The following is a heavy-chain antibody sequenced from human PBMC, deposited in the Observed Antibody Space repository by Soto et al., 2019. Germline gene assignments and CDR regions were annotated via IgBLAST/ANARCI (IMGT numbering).Heavy chain of an antibody. CDR1: GGSFSGYY. D-gene: IGHD3-9*01. V-gene: IGHV4-34*01. CDR3: ARGPYDILSGSRGYFDY. Sequence: PSETLSLTCAVYGGSFSGYYWSWIRQPPGKGLEWIGEVSHSGSTKYNPSLESRVTISVDTSKNQFSLRLSSMTAADTAVYYCARGPYDILSGSRGYFDYWGHGILVTVSS. CDR2: VSHSGST. J-gene: IGHJ4*01.